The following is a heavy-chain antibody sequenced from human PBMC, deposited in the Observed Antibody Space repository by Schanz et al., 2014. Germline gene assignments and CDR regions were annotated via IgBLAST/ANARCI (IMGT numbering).Heavy chain of an antibody. CDR2: ISSSGSYI. CDR1: GFTFSSYA. J-gene: IGHJ4*02. V-gene: IGHV3-21*01. D-gene: IGHD6-19*01. CDR3: AIIGVMVAVAGTRADY. Sequence: VQLVESGGGLVKPGGSLRLSCAASGFTFSSYAMSWVRQAPRKGLEWVSSISSSGSYIYYADSVKGRFSISRDNAKNSLFLQMNRLRAEDTALYYCAIIGVMVAVAGTRADYWGQGTLVTVSS.